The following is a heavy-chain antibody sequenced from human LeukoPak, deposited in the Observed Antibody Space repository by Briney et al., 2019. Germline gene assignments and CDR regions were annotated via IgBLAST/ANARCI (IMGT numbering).Heavy chain of an antibody. D-gene: IGHD6-13*01. Sequence: PSETLSLTCTVSGGSISSGDYYWSWIRQPPGKGLEWIGYIYYSGSTYYNPSLKSRVTILVDTSKNQFSLKLSSVTAVDTAVYYCARDGIAAAAIDYWGQGTLVTVSS. J-gene: IGHJ4*02. CDR1: GGSISSGDYY. V-gene: IGHV4-30-4*08. CDR2: IYYSGST. CDR3: ARDGIAAAAIDY.